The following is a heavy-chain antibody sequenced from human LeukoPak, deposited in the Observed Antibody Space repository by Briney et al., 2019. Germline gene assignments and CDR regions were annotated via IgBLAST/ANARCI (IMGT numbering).Heavy chain of an antibody. J-gene: IGHJ4*02. CDR1: GYTFTGYG. D-gene: IGHD1-26*01. V-gene: IGHV1-18*01. CDR2: ISAYNGNT. Sequence: ASVKVSCKASGYTFTGYGISWVRQAPGQGLEWMGWISAYNGNTNYAQKLQGRVTMTTDTSTSTAYMELRSLRSDDTAVYYCARDWVGEGFFDYWGQGTLVTVSS. CDR3: ARDWVGEGFFDY.